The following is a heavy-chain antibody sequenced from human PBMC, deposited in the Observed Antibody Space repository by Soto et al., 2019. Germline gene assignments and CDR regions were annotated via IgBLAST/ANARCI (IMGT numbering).Heavy chain of an antibody. D-gene: IGHD1-26*01. CDR2: INHSGST. V-gene: IGHV4-34*01. J-gene: IGHJ6*02. CDR3: ARGRAWGFYYYGMDV. Sequence: SETLSLTCAVYGGSFSGYYWSWIRQPPGKGLEWIGEINHSGSTNYNPSLKSRVTISVDTSKNQFSLKLSSVTAADTAVYYCARGRAWGFYYYGMDVWGQGTTVTVSS. CDR1: GGSFSGYY.